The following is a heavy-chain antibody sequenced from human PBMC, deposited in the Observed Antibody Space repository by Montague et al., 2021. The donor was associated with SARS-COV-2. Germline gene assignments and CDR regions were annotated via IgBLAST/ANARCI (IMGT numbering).Heavy chain of an antibody. V-gene: IGHV4-59*08. CDR2: IYYSGST. J-gene: IGHJ3*02. CDR3: ARTYYDILTGYYNRGAFDI. CDR1: GGSISSYY. D-gene: IGHD3-9*01. Sequence: SETLSLTCTVSGGSISSYYWSWIRQPPGKGLEWIGYIYYSGSTNYNPSXXSRVTISVDTSKNQFSLKLSSVTAADTAAYYCARTYYDILTGYYNRGAFDIWGQGTMVTVSS.